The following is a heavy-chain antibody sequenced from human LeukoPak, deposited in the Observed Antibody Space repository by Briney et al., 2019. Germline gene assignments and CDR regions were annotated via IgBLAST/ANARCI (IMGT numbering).Heavy chain of an antibody. CDR2: IGTAGDT. D-gene: IGHD3-9*01. J-gene: IGHJ4*02. Sequence: PGGSLRLSCAASGFTFDDYDMHWVRQATGKGLEWVSAIGTAGDTYYPGSMKGRFTISRENAKNSLYLQMNSLRAGDTAVYYCARGYYDILTGYHPLDYWGQGTLVTVSS. CDR1: GFTFDDYD. CDR3: ARGYYDILTGYHPLDY. V-gene: IGHV3-13*01.